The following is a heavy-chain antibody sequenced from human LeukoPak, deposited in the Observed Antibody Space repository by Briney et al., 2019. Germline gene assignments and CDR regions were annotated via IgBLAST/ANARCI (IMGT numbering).Heavy chain of an antibody. CDR2: IYYSGST. V-gene: IGHV4-59*01. CDR3: ARDNTSGSYYDY. D-gene: IGHD1-26*01. J-gene: IGHJ4*02. CDR1: GSSISSYY. Sequence: SETLSLTCTVSGSSISSYYWSWIRQPPGKGLEWIGYIYYSGSTNYNPSLKSRVTISIDTSKNQFSLELTSLTAADTAVYYCARDNTSGSYYDYWGQGTLVTVSS.